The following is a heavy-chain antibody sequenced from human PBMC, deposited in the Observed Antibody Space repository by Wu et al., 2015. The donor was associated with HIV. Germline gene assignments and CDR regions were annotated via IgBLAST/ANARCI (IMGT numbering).Heavy chain of an antibody. J-gene: IGHJ5*01. CDR2: MNPNTGDA. CDR1: GYTFTKYF. Sequence: QVQLVQSGAEVKKPGASVKVSCKTSGYTFTKYFIHWVRQAPGQGLEWMGRMNPNTGDARYAPKFRDRVTMTRDTSVTTAYMELSRLISDDTAVYYCARDGGGDQLDSWGQGMLVTVSS. CDR3: ARDGGGDQLDS. D-gene: IGHD3-16*01. V-gene: IGHV1-2*06.